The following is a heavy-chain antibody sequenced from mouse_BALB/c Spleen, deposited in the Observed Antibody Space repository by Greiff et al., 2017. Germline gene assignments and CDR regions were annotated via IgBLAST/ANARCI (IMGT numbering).Heavy chain of an antibody. CDR1: GFSLTSYG. Sequence: QVQLQQSGPGLVAPSQCLSISCTASGFSLTSYGVPWVRQPPGKGLEWLGVIWAGGSTNYNSALMSRLSISKDNSKSKVFLKMNSLQTDDTAMYFCARASYGDYPDWLAYWGQGTLVTVSA. CDR2: IWAGGST. V-gene: IGHV2-9*02. CDR3: ARASYGDYPDWLAY. D-gene: IGHD2-13*01. J-gene: IGHJ3*01.